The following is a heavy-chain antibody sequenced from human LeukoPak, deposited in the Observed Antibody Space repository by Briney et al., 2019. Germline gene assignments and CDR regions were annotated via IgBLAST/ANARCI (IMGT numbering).Heavy chain of an antibody. CDR3: ARKRRTYHFDY. J-gene: IGHJ4*02. D-gene: IGHD1-1*01. CDR2: INHSGST. CDR1: GASISSSSYY. V-gene: IGHV4-39*07. Sequence: PSETLSLTCTVSGASISSSSYYWGWIRQPPGKGLEWIGEINHSGSTNYNPSLKSRVTISVDTSKNQFSLKLSSVTAADTAVYYCARKRRTYHFDYWGQGTLVTVSS.